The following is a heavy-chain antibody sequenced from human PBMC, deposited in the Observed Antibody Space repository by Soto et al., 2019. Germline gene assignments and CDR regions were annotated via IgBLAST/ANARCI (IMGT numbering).Heavy chain of an antibody. CDR2: IYYSGST. J-gene: IGHJ4*02. CDR1: RGSISRYY. CDR3: ARESLSSKVDY. V-gene: IGHV4-59*01. Sequence: KTPESLSPTCTVSRGSISRYYWSCIRQPPGNGLEWVGYIYYSGSTNYNPSLKSRVPISVATSKNQFSLKLSSVTAAATAVYYWARESLSSKVDYWGQGTLVTVSS.